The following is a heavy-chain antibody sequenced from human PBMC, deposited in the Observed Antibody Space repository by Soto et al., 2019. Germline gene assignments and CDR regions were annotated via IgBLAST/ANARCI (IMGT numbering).Heavy chain of an antibody. J-gene: IGHJ4*02. CDR3: DSITGTPAHGFRIDY. CDR1: GGSISSGDYY. CDR2: IYYSGST. Sequence: SETLSLTFNVSGGSISSGDYYWSCIRQPPWKGLEWIWYIYYSGSTYYNPSLKIRVTISVDTSKNQFSMKLSSVTAADKAVYYCDSITGTPAHGFRIDYWGQGTLVTVSS. V-gene: IGHV4-30-4*01. D-gene: IGHD1-20*01.